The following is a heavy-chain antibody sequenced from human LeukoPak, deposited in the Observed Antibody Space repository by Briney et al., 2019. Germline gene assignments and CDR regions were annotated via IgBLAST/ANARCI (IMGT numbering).Heavy chain of an antibody. CDR2: ISGSGGAT. CDR3: AKHYSGRYSHFDY. CDR1: GFTFSNYA. D-gene: IGHD1-26*01. Sequence: GGSLRLSCAASGFTFSNYAMSWVRQAPGKGLEGVSAISGSGGATYYEDSVKGRFTTSRDNSKNRLYLHMHSLRAEDTAVYYCAKHYSGRYSHFDYWGQGTLVTVSS. J-gene: IGHJ4*02. V-gene: IGHV3-23*01.